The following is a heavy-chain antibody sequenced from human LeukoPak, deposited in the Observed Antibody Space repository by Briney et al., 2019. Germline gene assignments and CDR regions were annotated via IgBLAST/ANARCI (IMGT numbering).Heavy chain of an antibody. V-gene: IGHV3-30*02. CDR2: IRYDGSNK. CDR3: VCAPYLRYFDLDY. Sequence: PGGSLRLSCAASGFTFSSYGMHWVRQAPGKGLEWVAFIRYDGSNKYYADSVKGRFTISRDNSKNTLYLQMNSLRAEDTAVYYCVCAPYLRYFDLDYWGQGTLVTVSS. D-gene: IGHD3-9*01. J-gene: IGHJ4*02. CDR1: GFTFSSYG.